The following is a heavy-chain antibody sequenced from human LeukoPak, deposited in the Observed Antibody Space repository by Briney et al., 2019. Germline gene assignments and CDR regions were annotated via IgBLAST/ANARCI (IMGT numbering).Heavy chain of an antibody. D-gene: IGHD1-1*01. CDR2: MNPNSGNT. CDR3: ARGRNWNPQDY. J-gene: IGHJ4*02. CDR1: GYTFTSYD. V-gene: IGHV1-8*03. Sequence: ASVKVSCTASGYTFTSYDINWVRQATGQGLEWMGWMNPNSGNTGYAQKFQGRVTITRNTSISTAYMELSSLRSEDTAVYYCARGRNWNPQDYWGQGTLVTVSS.